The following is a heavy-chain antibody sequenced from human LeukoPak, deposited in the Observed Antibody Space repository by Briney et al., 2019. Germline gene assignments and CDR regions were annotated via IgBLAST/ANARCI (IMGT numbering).Heavy chain of an antibody. CDR1: GYTFTGYY. J-gene: IGHJ4*02. CDR2: INPSGGST. V-gene: IGHV1-46*01. CDR3: ARDTAMAYRFDY. Sequence: GASVKVSCKASGYTFTGYYMHWVRQAPGQGLEWMGIINPSGGSTSYAQKFQGRVTMTRDMSTSTVYMELSSLRSEDTAVYYCARDTAMAYRFDYWGQGTLVTVSS. D-gene: IGHD5-18*01.